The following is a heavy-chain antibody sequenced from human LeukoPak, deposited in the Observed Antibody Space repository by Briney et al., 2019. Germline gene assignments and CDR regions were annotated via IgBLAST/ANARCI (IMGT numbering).Heavy chain of an antibody. Sequence: SETLSLTCTFSGGSINNYHWSWIRQPAGKGLEWIAQIHSSGSTNYNPPLKSRVTMSIDTPENQLSLTLTSVTAADTAVYYCARRDISSGWSFDYWGQGTLVTVSS. CDR2: IHSSGST. D-gene: IGHD6-19*01. J-gene: IGHJ4*02. CDR3: ARRDISSGWSFDY. CDR1: GGSINNYH. V-gene: IGHV4-4*07.